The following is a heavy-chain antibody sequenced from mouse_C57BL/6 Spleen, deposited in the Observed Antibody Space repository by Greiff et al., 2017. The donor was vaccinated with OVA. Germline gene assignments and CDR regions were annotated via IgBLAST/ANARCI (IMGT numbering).Heavy chain of an antibody. Sequence: QVQLQQPGAELVRPGSSVKLSCKASGYTFTSYWMHWVKQRPIQGLEWIGNIDPSGGDTHYNDKFKDKATLTVDKSSSTAYMQLSNLTSEDSAVYDCASYSGYEGYDKDDWGKGTSVTAAS. V-gene: IGHV1-52*01. D-gene: IGHD3-2*02. CDR2: IDPSGGDT. CDR1: GYTFTSYW. CDR3: ASYSGYEGYDKDD. J-gene: IGHJ4*01.